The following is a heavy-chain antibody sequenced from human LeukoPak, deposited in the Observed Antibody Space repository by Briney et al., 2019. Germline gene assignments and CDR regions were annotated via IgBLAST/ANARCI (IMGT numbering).Heavy chain of an antibody. CDR1: GFTFSSYT. D-gene: IGHD3-10*01. V-gene: IGHV3-30-3*01. Sequence: PGRSLRLSCAASGFTFSSYTMHWVRQAPGKGLEWVAVISYDESSKSYTDSVKGRFNISRDNAKNTLYLQMNSLGAEDTAVYYCARSYDHWGQGTLVTVSS. CDR2: ISYDESSK. J-gene: IGHJ4*02. CDR3: ARSYDH.